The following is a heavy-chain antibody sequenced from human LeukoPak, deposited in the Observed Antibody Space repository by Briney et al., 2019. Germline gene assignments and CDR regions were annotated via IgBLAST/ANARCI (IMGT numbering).Heavy chain of an antibody. CDR3: ARWAGSYLGYWYFDL. J-gene: IGHJ2*01. Sequence: SETLSLTCSVSGGSISSYYWTWIRQPPGKGLEWIGYMYTSGSSNYHPSLKSRVTISIDTSKNQFSLILSSVTASDTAIYYCARWAGSYLGYWYFDLWGRGTLVTVSS. CDR2: MYTSGSS. D-gene: IGHD1-26*01. V-gene: IGHV4-4*09. CDR1: GGSISSYY.